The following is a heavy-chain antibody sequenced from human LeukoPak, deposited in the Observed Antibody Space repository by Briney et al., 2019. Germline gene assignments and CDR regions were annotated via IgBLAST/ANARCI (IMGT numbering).Heavy chain of an antibody. CDR2: VYRSGTT. CDR3: ARVNWVFDY. CDR1: VYSISSGYN. V-gene: IGHV4-38-2*01. Sequence: SETLSLTCVVPVYSISSGYNWGWLRQPPGKGLDWIGSVYRSGTTYYDPSLKSRVTISVDTSKNQISLKVRSVTSADTAMYYCARVNWVFDYWGQGILVTVPS. D-gene: IGHD7-27*01. J-gene: IGHJ4*02.